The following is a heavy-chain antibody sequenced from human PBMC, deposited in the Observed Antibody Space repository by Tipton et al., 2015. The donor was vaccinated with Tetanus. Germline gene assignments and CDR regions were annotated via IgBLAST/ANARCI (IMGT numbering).Heavy chain of an antibody. D-gene: IGHD4-11*01. CDR2: ISGSGGST. V-gene: IGHV3-23*01. CDR1: GYSFIDYW. J-gene: IGHJ6*02. CDR3: ARDYSNKGLDV. Sequence: SGAEVKKPGESLKISCKGSGYSFIDYWIGWVRQAPGKGLEWVSAISGSGGSTYYADSVKGRFTISRDNSKNTLYLQMNSLRAEDTAVYYCARDYSNKGLDVWGQGTTVTVSS.